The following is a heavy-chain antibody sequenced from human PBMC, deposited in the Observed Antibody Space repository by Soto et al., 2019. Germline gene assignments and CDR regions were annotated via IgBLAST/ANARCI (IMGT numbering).Heavy chain of an antibody. CDR2: IYSGGST. CDR1: GFTVSSNY. Sequence: GGSLRLSCAASGFTVSSNYMSWVRQAPGKGLEWVSVIYSGGSTYYADSVKGRFTISRDNSKNTLYLQMNSLRAEDTAVYYCAREVPARGAARDAFEIWGQGKMVTVSS. J-gene: IGHJ3*02. V-gene: IGHV3-53*01. CDR3: AREVPARGAARDAFEI. D-gene: IGHD6-6*01.